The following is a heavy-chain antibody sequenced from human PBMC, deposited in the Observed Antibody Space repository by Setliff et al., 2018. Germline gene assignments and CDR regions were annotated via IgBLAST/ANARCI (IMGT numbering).Heavy chain of an antibody. V-gene: IGHV4-34*01. CDR3: GRGFSRIEGWGNWFDP. D-gene: IGHD2-15*01. CDR2: IYDSGSS. J-gene: IGHJ5*02. Sequence: SETLSLTCAVYGGSFSGFFWGWLRQAPGKGLEWIGNIYDSGSSNYNASLKSRLIITRDTSKNQISLKLTSVTAADTAVYYCGRGFSRIEGWGNWFDPWGQGILVTVSS. CDR1: GGSFSGFF.